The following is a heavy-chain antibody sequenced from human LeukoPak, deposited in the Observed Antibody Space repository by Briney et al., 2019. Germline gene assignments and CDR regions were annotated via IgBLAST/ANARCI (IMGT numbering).Heavy chain of an antibody. CDR2: ISSSSSYI. D-gene: IGHD6-13*01. Sequence: GGSLRLSCAASGFTFSSYSMNWVRQAPGKGLEWVSSISSSSSYIYYADSVKGRFTISRDNAKNSLCLQMNSLRAEDTAVYYCVRGGIASAFDIWGQGTMVTVSS. CDR1: GFTFSSYS. CDR3: VRGGIASAFDI. V-gene: IGHV3-21*01. J-gene: IGHJ3*02.